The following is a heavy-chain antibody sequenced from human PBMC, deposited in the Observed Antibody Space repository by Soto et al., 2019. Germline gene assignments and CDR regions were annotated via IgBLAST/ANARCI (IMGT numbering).Heavy chain of an antibody. CDR3: ARNLGYCSSTSCPPDVYYYYGMDV. CDR1: GGTFSSYA. D-gene: IGHD2-2*01. V-gene: IGHV1-69*13. Sequence: ASVKVPCKASGGTFSSYAISWVRQAPGQGLEWMGGIIPIFGTANYAQKFQGRVTITADESTSTAYMELSSLRSEDTAVYYCARNLGYCSSTSCPPDVYYYYGMDVWGQGTTVTVSS. J-gene: IGHJ6*02. CDR2: IIPIFGTA.